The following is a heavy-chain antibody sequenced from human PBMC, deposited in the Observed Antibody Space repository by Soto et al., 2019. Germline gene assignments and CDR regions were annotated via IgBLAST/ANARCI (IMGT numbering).Heavy chain of an antibody. D-gene: IGHD5-12*01. V-gene: IGHV3-33*01. CDR2: IWYDGSNK. CDR1: GFTFSSYG. CDR3: ARERESGYDYAFDN. J-gene: IGHJ3*02. Sequence: GGSLRLSCAASGFTFSSYGMHWVRQAPGKGLEWVAGIWYDGSNKYYADSVKGRFTISRDNSKNTLYLQMNSLRAEDTAVYYCARERESGYDYAFDNWGQGTMVTVSS.